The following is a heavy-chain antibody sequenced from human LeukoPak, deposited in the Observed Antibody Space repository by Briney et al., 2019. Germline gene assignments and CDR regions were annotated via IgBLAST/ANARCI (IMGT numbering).Heavy chain of an antibody. CDR3: ARVRRRTIFGVARPDAFDI. V-gene: IGHV4-59*01. CDR2: IYYSGST. CDR1: GGSISSYY. J-gene: IGHJ3*02. Sequence: PSETLSLTCTVSGGSISSYYWSWIRQPPGKGLEGIGYIYYSGSTNYSPSLKSRVTISVDTSKNQFSMKLSSVTATDTAVYYCARVRRRTIFGVARPDAFDIWGQGTMVTVSS. D-gene: IGHD3-3*01.